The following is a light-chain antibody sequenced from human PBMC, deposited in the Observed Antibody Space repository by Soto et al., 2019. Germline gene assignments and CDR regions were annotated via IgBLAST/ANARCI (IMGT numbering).Light chain of an antibody. CDR2: GAS. V-gene: IGKV3-20*01. J-gene: IGKJ1*01. CDR1: QSVSSSY. CDR3: HHYGSSRT. Sequence: EIVLTQSPGTLSLSPGERATLSCRASQSVSSSYLVWYQQKPGQAPRLLIYGASSRATGIPDRFSGSGSGTDFTLTISRLEPEHFAVYYCHHYGSSRTFGQGTKVEIK.